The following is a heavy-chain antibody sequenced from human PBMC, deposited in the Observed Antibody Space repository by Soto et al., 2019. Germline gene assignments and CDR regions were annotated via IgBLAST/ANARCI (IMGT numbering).Heavy chain of an antibody. V-gene: IGHV4-30-4*01. J-gene: IGHJ5*01. Sequence: SETLSLTCSVSGDSISTVDYFWAWIRQPPGQALEYIGYIYKSTTTYYNPSFESRVAISLDTSKSQFSLNVTSVTAADTAVYFFARGRYCLTGRCFPNWFDSWGQGTLVTVSS. CDR2: IYKSTTT. CDR1: GDSISTVDYF. D-gene: IGHD2-15*01. CDR3: ARGRYCLTGRCFPNWFDS.